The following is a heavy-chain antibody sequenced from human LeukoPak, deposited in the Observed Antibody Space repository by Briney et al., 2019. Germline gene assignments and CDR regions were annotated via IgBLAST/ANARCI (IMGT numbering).Heavy chain of an antibody. CDR3: ARKQQRLAFDP. CDR1: GGSISSSSYY. CDR2: IYYSGST. D-gene: IGHD6-13*01. J-gene: IGHJ5*02. V-gene: IGHV4-39*07. Sequence: SETLSLTCTVSGGSISSSSYYWGWIRQPPGKGLEWMGSIYYSGSTYYNPSLKSRVTISGDKSKNPFSLKLNSVTAADTAVYYCARKQQRLAFDPWGQGTLVTVSS.